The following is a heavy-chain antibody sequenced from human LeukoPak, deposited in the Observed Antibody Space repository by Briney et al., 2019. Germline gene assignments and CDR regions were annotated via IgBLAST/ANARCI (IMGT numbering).Heavy chain of an antibody. D-gene: IGHD3-9*01. CDR2: ISYDGSNK. J-gene: IGHJ6*02. V-gene: IGHV3-30-3*01. CDR1: GFTFSSYA. CDR3: TRDLMDYDVSTGLHHYYMDV. Sequence: QPGGSLRLSCAASGFTFSSYAMHWVRQAPGKGLEWVAVISYDGSNKYYADSVKGRFTISRDNAKNTLYLQMNTLRVEDTAVYYCTRDLMDYDVSTGLHHYYMDVWGQGTTVTVSS.